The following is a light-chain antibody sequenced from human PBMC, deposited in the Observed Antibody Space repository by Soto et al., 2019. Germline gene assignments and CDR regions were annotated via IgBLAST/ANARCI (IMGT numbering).Light chain of an antibody. J-gene: IGKJ2*01. CDR1: QSISRN. CDR3: QQSYSTPYT. CDR2: AAS. Sequence: DIQMSQSPSSLSASARDRVTITCRASQSISRNLNWYQQKPGKAPKLLVFAASSLQSGVPSRFSGSGSGTDFTLTISSLQVEDFATYYCQQSYSTPYTFGQGTKLEIK. V-gene: IGKV1-39*01.